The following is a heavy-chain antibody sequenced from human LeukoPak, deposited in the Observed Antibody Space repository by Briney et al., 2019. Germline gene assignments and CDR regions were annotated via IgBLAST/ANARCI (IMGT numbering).Heavy chain of an antibody. J-gene: IGHJ5*02. CDR2: IYYSGST. CDR3: ARGLDVRGVHRDWFDP. CDR1: GGSISSYY. D-gene: IGHD3-10*02. Sequence: SETLSLTCTVSGGSISSYYWSWIRQPPGKGLEWIGYIYYSGSTNYNPSLKSRVTISVDTSKNQFSLKLSSVTAADTAVYYCARGLDVRGVHRDWFDPWGQGTLVTVSS. V-gene: IGHV4-59*01.